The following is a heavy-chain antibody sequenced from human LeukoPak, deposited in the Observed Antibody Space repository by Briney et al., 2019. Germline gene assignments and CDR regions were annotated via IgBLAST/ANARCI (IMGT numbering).Heavy chain of an antibody. J-gene: IGHJ4*02. Sequence: SGGSLRLSCAASGFTFSSYEMNWVRQAPGKGLEWVSYISSSGSTIYYADSVKGRFTISRDNAKNSLYLQMNSLRAEDTAVYYCAIQQGTESVPGIAAAGPWYWGQGTLATVSS. CDR1: GFTFSSYE. CDR2: ISSSGSTI. V-gene: IGHV3-48*03. CDR3: AIQQGTESVPGIAAAGPWY. D-gene: IGHD6-13*01.